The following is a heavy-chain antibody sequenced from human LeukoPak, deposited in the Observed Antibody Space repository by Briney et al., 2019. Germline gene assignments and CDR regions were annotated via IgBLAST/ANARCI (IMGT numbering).Heavy chain of an antibody. V-gene: IGHV3-23*01. J-gene: IGHJ4*02. D-gene: IGHD4-17*01. CDR1: GFTFSSYA. Sequence: PGGSLRLSCAASGFTFSSYAMSWVRQAPGKGLEWVSGIGGNVGSTYYADSVKGRFTVSRDNSKNTLYLQMNSLRAEDTAVYYCAKDIYGDYGGFDYWGQGTLVTVSS. CDR3: AKDIYGDYGGFDY. CDR2: IGGNVGST.